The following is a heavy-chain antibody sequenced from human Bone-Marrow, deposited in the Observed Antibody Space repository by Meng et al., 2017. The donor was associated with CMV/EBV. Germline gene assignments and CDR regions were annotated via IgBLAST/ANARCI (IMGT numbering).Heavy chain of an antibody. CDR1: GGSISSGGYY. D-gene: IGHD1-20*01. J-gene: IGHJ4*02. V-gene: IGHV4-31*03. Sequence: SETLSLTCTVSGGSISSGGYYWSWIRQHPGKGLEWIGYIYYSGSTYYNPSLKSRVTISVDTSKNQFSLKLSSVTAADTAVYYCARVVLSITGTIFDYWGQGTLVTVSS. CDR3: ARVVLSITGTIFDY. CDR2: IYYSGST.